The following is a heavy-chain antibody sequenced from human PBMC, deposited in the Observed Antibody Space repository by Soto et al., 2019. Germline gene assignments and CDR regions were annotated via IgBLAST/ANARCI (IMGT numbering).Heavy chain of an antibody. CDR1: GFTFSAYS. Sequence: EVQLLESGGGLVSPGGSLRLSCATSGFTFSAYSMDWVRQAPGKGLEWVSSINPNSRYMFYADSVRGRFTIFRDYAENSLHLQMNGLGVEDTGVYYCARHETWLTADDSDIWGQGTLVTVSS. CDR3: ARHETWLTADDSDI. CDR2: INPNSRYM. J-gene: IGHJ3*02. D-gene: IGHD2-21*02. V-gene: IGHV3-21*01.